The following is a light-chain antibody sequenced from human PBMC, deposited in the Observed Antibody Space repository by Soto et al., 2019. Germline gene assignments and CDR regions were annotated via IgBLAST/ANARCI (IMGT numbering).Light chain of an antibody. Sequence: QSALTQPPSASGSPGQSVAISCTGTSSDVGGYNYVSWYQQHPGKAPKLMIYEVNKRPSGVPDRFSGPKSGNTASLTISGLQAEDEADYYCSSYTSSSTRVFGTGTKVTVL. J-gene: IGLJ1*01. V-gene: IGLV2-8*01. CDR1: SSDVGGYNY. CDR2: EVN. CDR3: SSYTSSSTRV.